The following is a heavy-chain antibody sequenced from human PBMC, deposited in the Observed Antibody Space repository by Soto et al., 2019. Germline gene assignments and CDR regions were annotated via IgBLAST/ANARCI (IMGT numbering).Heavy chain of an antibody. V-gene: IGHV5-51*01. J-gene: IGHJ6*02. CDR2: IYPGDSDT. D-gene: IGHD3-22*01. CDR1: GYSFTSYW. CDR3: ARNGSGYYSAGYYYGMDV. Sequence: GESLKISCKGSGYSFTSYWIGWVRQMPGKGLEWMGIIYPGDSDTRYSPSFQGQVTISADKSISTAYLQWSSLKASDTAMYYCARNGSGYYSAGYYYGMDVWGQGTTVTVSS.